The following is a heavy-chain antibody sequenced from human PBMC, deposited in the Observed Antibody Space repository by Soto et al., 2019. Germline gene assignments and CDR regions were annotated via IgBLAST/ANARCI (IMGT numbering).Heavy chain of an antibody. CDR1: GGTFSSYA. V-gene: IGHV1-69*06. CDR3: ASPHYYDNIFTWFDP. CDR2: IIPIFGAA. J-gene: IGHJ5*02. D-gene: IGHD3-22*01. Sequence: VKVSCKASGGTFSSYAISWVRQAPGQGHEWMGGIIPIFGAANYAQKFQGRVTITADKSARTSYMKLRSLRSEDTAVYYCASPHYYDNIFTWFDPWGQGTLVTVSS.